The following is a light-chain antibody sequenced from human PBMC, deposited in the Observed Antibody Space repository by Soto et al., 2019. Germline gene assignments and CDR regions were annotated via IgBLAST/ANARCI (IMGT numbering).Light chain of an antibody. V-gene: IGKV1-12*01. CDR1: QDILSW. CDR3: LQANSFPIT. CDR2: ASS. Sequence: DIQMTQSPSSVSASVGDRVTITCRASQDILSWLAWYQQKPGEAPRLLIYASSNLQSGVPSRFSGSGSGTDLTPTISSLQPEDFAPYYCLQANSFPITYGPGTRLDIK. J-gene: IGKJ3*01.